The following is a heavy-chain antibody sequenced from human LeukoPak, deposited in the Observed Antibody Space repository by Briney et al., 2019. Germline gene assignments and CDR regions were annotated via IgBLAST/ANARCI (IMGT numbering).Heavy chain of an antibody. V-gene: IGHV1-2*02. CDR3: ARGVGSGYTDY. D-gene: IGHD3-22*01. J-gene: IGHJ4*02. CDR2: INPNSGGT. CDR1: GYTFTGYY. Sequence: GASVKVSCKASGYTFTGYYMHWVRQAPGQGLEWMGWINPNSGGTNYAQKFQDRVSMTRDTSISTAYMQLSRLRSDDTAVYYCARGVGSGYTDYWGQGALVTVSS.